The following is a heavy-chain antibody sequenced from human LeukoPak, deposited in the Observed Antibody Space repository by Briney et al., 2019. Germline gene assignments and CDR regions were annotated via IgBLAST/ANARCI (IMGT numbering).Heavy chain of an antibody. CDR2: IYYSGST. J-gene: IGHJ4*02. CDR1: GYSISSGYY. D-gene: IGHD3-22*01. Sequence: SETLSLTCTVSGYSISSGYYWGWIRQPPGKGLEWIGSIYYSGSTYYNPSLKSRVTISVDTSKNQFSLKLSSVTAADTAVYYCARDIRQWLLRGYYFDYWGQGTVVTVSS. V-gene: IGHV4-38-2*02. CDR3: ARDIRQWLLRGYYFDY.